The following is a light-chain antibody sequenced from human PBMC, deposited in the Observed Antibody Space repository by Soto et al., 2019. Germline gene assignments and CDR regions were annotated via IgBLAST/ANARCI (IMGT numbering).Light chain of an antibody. Sequence: QSVLTQAASVSGSPGQSITISRTGTSSDVGGYNYVSWYQQHPGKAPKVMIFEVSNRPSGVSTRFSGSKSGNTASLTISGLQAEDEADYYCSSYTSSSSYVFGTGTKVTVL. V-gene: IGLV2-14*01. CDR1: SSDVGGYNY. CDR2: EVS. J-gene: IGLJ1*01. CDR3: SSYTSSSSYV.